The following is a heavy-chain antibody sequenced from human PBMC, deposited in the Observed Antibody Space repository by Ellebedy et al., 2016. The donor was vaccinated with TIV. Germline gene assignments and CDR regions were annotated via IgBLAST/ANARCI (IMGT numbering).Heavy chain of an antibody. J-gene: IGHJ3*02. V-gene: IGHV4-59*01. CDR3: ASGHLPLNI. CDR1: GGSISSYY. Sequence: GSLRLXXSVYGGSISSYYWSWIRQPPGKGLEYIGYISYSGDSTYNPSLESRVTMSLDTSKNQVSLKVNSVTAADTAVYYCASGHLPLNIWGQGTMVTVSS. D-gene: IGHD3-9*01. CDR2: ISYSGDS.